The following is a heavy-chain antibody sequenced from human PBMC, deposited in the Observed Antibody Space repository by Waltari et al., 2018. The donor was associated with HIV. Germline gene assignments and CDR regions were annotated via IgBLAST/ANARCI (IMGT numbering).Heavy chain of an antibody. V-gene: IGHV4-59*01. CDR3: ARGRRGDILTGYSPGPYYFDY. D-gene: IGHD3-9*01. CDR2: IYYSGRT. J-gene: IGHJ4*02. Sequence: QVQLQESGPGLVKPSETLSLTCIVSGDSISGFYWSWIRQPPGTGLEWIGYIYYSGRTKYNPSLKSRVTISEDTSKNQFSLKVTSVTAADTAVYYCARGRRGDILTGYSPGPYYFDYWGQGTLVTVSS. CDR1: GDSISGFY.